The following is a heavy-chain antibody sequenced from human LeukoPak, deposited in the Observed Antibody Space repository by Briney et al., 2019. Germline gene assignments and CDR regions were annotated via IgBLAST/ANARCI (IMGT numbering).Heavy chain of an antibody. D-gene: IGHD3-10*01. CDR1: GFTVSSNY. J-gene: IGHJ3*02. CDR2: IYSGGST. CDR3: ARDFTGYYGSGSLDAFDI. Sequence: PGGSLRLSCAASGFTVSSNYMSWVRQAPGKGLEWVSVIYSGGSTYYADSVKGRFTISRDNSKNTLYFQMNSLRAEDTAVYYCARDFTGYYGSGSLDAFDIWGQGTMVTVSS. V-gene: IGHV3-66*01.